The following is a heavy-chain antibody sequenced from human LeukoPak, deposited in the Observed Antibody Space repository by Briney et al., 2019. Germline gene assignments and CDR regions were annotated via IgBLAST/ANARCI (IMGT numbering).Heavy chain of an antibody. Sequence: PGRSLRLACTASGFTFGDYVMSWVRQAPGKGLEWVGFIRSKAYGGTTKHAGSVKGRFTISRDDSRSIAYLQMNSLKTEDPAVYYCTRRYTYDGSGYYYVRDAFDIWGQGTMVTVSS. CDR2: IRSKAYGGTT. J-gene: IGHJ3*02. D-gene: IGHD3-22*01. CDR1: GFTFGDYV. CDR3: TRRYTYDGSGYYYVRDAFDI. V-gene: IGHV3-49*04.